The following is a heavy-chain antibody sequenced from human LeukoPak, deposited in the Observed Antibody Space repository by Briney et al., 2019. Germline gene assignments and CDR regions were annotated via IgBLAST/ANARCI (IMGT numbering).Heavy chain of an antibody. CDR2: ISLTGET. Sequence: KSSETLSLTCGVSGGSISSTNWWTWVRQPPGQGLEWIGEISLTGETNYNPSLNGRVTMSLDRSKNHLSLTLTSVTAGDTAVYYCSRESGAFSPFGYWGQGTLVTVSS. CDR3: SRESGAFSPFGY. D-gene: IGHD2-15*01. CDR1: GGSISSTNW. J-gene: IGHJ4*02. V-gene: IGHV4-4*02.